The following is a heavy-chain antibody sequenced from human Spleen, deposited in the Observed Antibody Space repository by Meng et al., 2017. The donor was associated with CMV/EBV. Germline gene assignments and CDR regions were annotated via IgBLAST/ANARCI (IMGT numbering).Heavy chain of an antibody. CDR2: SYHSGST. V-gene: IGHV4-38-2*02. J-gene: IGHJ4*02. CDR1: GYSISSGYY. CDR3: ARFPLTYSSGWLEDY. Sequence: SETLSLTCTVSGYSISSGYYWGWIRQPPGKGLEWIGSSYHSGSTYYNPSLKSRVTISVDTSKNQFSLKISSVTAADTAVYYWARFPLTYSSGWLEDYWGQGTLVTVSS. D-gene: IGHD6-19*01.